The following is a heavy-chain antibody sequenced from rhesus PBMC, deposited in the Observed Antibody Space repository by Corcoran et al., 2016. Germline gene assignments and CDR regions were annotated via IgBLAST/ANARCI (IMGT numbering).Heavy chain of an antibody. J-gene: IGHJ4*01. D-gene: IGHD6-25*01. V-gene: IGHV4-93*02. CDR1: GGSISSSNR. CDR3: ARPLAAAIDY. Sequence: QVQLQESGPAAVKPSETLSLTCAASGGSISSSNRLSWIRQSPGKGLKWIGGIYGSGGSTEYNPPLKSRVTISIDTSKNQFSLKLTSVTAADTAVYYCARPLAAAIDYWGQGVLVTVSS. CDR2: IYGSGGST.